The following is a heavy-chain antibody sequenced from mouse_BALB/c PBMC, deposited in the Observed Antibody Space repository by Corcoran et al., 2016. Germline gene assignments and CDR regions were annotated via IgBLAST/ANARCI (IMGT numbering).Heavy chain of an antibody. J-gene: IGHJ4*01. V-gene: IGHV1-18*01. CDR3: ARYYGNYYAMDY. CDR1: GYSFTGYY. CDR2: INPYNGAT. D-gene: IGHD2-1*01. Sequence: VQLQQSGPELVKPGASVKISCKASGYSFTGYYMHWVKQSHVKSLEWIGRINPYNGATIYNQNFKDKASLTVDKSSSTAYMELHSLTSEDSAVYYCARYYGNYYAMDYWGQGTSVTVSS.